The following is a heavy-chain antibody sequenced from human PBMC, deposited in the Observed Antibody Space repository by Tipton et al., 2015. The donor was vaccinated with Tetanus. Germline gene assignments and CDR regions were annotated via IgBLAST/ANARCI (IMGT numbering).Heavy chain of an antibody. CDR1: GGSISSGGYY. CDR2: IYYSGST. J-gene: IGHJ6*02. Sequence: TLSLTCTVSGGSISSGGYYWSWIRQHPGKGLEWIGYIYYSGSTYYNPSLKSRVTISVDTSKNQFSLKLSSVTAADTAVYYCARERFGEFPYDGGYGMDVWGQGTTVTVSS. V-gene: IGHV4-31*03. D-gene: IGHD3-10*01. CDR3: ARERFGEFPYDGGYGMDV.